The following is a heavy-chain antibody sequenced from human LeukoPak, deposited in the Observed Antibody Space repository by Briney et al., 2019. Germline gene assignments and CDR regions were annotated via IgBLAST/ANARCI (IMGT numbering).Heavy chain of an antibody. CDR3: AGGAAVSGSPFQGDY. CDR2: IVPIFGTA. CDR1: GGTFSSYA. Sequence: ASVKVSXKASGGTFSSYAINWVRQAPGQGLEWMGGIVPIFGTANYAQKFQGRVAITTDESTTIAYMELSSLRSEDTAVYYCAGGAAVSGSPFQGDYWGQGTLVTVSS. V-gene: IGHV1-69*05. J-gene: IGHJ4*02. D-gene: IGHD1-20*01.